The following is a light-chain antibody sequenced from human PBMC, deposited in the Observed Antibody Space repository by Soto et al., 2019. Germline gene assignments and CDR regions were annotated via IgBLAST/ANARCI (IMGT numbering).Light chain of an antibody. Sequence: EIVLTQSPGTLSLSPGERATLSCRASQTITPTFLAWYQQKPGQAPRLLIYGASRRATDIPDRFSGSGSGTDFTLTISKLEPEDFAVYYCQQFGVSPTFGGGTKVEIK. V-gene: IGKV3-20*01. J-gene: IGKJ4*01. CDR2: GAS. CDR3: QQFGVSPT. CDR1: QTITPTF.